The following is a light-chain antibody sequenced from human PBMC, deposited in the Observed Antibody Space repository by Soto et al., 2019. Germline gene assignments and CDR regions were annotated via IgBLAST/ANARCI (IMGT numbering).Light chain of an antibody. CDR3: QAWDSSTPYV. CDR2: QDS. Sequence: SYELTQPPSVSVSPGQTASITCSGDKLGDKYACWYQQKPGQSPVLVIYQDSKRPSGIPERFSGSNSENTATLTISGTQAMDEADYYCQAWDSSTPYVFGTGTKVTVL. CDR1: KLGDKY. J-gene: IGLJ1*01. V-gene: IGLV3-1*01.